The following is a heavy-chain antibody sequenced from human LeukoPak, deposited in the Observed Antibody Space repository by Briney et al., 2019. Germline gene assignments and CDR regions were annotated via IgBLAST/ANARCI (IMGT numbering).Heavy chain of an antibody. CDR2: ISGSGGST. V-gene: IGHV3-23*01. Sequence: GGSLRLSCAASGFTSSSYAMSWVRQAPGKGLEWVSAISGSGGSTYYADSVKGRFTISGDNSKNTLYLQMNSLRAEDTAVYYCAKDASYSSGWFDYWGQGTLVTVSS. D-gene: IGHD6-19*01. J-gene: IGHJ4*02. CDR1: GFTSSSYA. CDR3: AKDASYSSGWFDY.